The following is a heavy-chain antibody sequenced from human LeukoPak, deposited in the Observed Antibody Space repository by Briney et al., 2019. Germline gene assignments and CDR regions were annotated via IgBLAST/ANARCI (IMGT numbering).Heavy chain of an antibody. CDR2: SNGDGSIT. D-gene: IGHD3-10*01. CDR1: GFSFNTYA. V-gene: IGHV3-74*01. J-gene: IGHJ4*02. CDR3: ARGRAGNYYNHNDY. Sequence: LGGSLILSCAASGFSFNTYAMSWVRQAPGKGLVWVSRSNGDGSITAYADSVKGRFTISRDNAKNTLYLQMNSLRAEDTAVYYCARGRAGNYYNHNDYWGQGTLVTVSS.